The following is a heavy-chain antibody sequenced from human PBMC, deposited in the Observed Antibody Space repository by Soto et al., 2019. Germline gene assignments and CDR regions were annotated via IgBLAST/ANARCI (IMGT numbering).Heavy chain of an antibody. V-gene: IGHV4-4*02. CDR3: ARDRSSGSLFGY. D-gene: IGHD3-22*01. Sequence: QVQLQESGPGLVRPSGTLSLTCAVSGGSISSSNWWSWVRQPPGTGLVWIGDIYHSGDTKYNPSLETRVTMSIDKSTNEFSLKLYSVTAADTAVYYCARDRSSGSLFGYWGQGALVTVSS. CDR2: IYHSGDT. CDR1: GGSISSSNW. J-gene: IGHJ4*02.